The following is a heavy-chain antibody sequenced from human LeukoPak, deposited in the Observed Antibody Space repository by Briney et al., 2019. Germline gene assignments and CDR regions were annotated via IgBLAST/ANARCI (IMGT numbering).Heavy chain of an antibody. CDR2: IYPGDSDT. CDR1: GYDFTTYW. J-gene: IGHJ4*02. Sequence: GESLKISCKGSGYDFTTYWIAWVRQMPGEGLEWMGIIYPGDSDTRYSPSFQGQVTISADKSISTAYLQWSSLKASDTAMYYCARRAYCGGDCYSDYWGQGTLVTVSS. D-gene: IGHD2-21*02. CDR3: ARRAYCGGDCYSDY. V-gene: IGHV5-51*01.